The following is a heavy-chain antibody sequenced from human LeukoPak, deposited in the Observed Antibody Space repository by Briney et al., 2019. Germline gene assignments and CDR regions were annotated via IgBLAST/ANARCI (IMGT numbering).Heavy chain of an antibody. CDR1: GGSFSGYY. CDR3: ARHWNDYYDFWSGLDAFDI. V-gene: IGHV4-34*01. Sequence: SETLSLTCAVYGGSFSGYYWSWIRQPPGKGLEWIGEINHSGSTNYNPSLKSRVTISVDTSKNQFSLKLSSVTAADMAVYFCARHWNDYYDFWSGLDAFDIWGQGTMVTVSS. CDR2: INHSGST. J-gene: IGHJ3*02. D-gene: IGHD3-3*01.